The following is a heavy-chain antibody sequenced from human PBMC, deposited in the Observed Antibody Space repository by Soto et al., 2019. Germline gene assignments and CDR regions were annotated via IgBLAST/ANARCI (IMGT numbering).Heavy chain of an antibody. CDR3: ARDWESSVSTWSFGGL. CDR1: GGTYSPYT. V-gene: IGHV1-69*08. CDR2: IIPFLGVT. Sequence: QVQLVQSGAEVKKPGSSVKVSCKSSGGTYSPYTINWVRQAPGQGLEWMGRIIPFLGVTNYGLKFQARVTITADKATNTAYMELRGLRFEDTAVYYCARDWESSVSTWSFGGLRGRGTLVTVSS. D-gene: IGHD3-16*01. J-gene: IGHJ4*02.